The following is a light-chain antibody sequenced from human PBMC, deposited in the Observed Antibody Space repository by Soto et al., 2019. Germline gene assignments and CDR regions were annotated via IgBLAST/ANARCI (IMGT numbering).Light chain of an antibody. V-gene: IGKV1-5*01. CDR3: QQYNSYSLT. CDR2: DAS. CDR1: QSISSW. J-gene: IGKJ1*01. Sequence: DIQMIQSPSTLSASVGDRVTITCRASQSISSWLAWYQQKPGKAPKLLIYDASSLESGVPSRFSGSGSGTEFTLTISSLQPDDFATYYCQQYNSYSLTFGQGTKV.